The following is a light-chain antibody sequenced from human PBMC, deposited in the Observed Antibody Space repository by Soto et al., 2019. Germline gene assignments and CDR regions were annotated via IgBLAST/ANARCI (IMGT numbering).Light chain of an antibody. CDR2: GAS. CDR3: QQYGSSPRIT. J-gene: IGKJ4*01. CDR1: HSVSSY. V-gene: IGKV3-20*01. Sequence: EIVLTQSPATLSLSPGERATLSCRASHSVSSYLAWYQQKPGQAPRLLIYGASIRATGIPDRFSGSGSGTDFTLTISRLEPEDFAVYYCQQYGSSPRITFGGGTKVDIK.